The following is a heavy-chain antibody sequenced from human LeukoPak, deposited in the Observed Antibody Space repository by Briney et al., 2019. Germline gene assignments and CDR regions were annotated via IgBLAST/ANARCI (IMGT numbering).Heavy chain of an antibody. CDR2: IYTSGST. Sequence: PSETLSLTCTVSGGSISSYYWSWIRQPAGKGLEWIGRIYTSGSTNYNPSLKSRVTMSVDTSKNQFSLKLSSVTAADMAVYYCAREVRYFDPHGYYYYYYYMDVWGKGTTVTISS. CDR3: AREVRYFDPHGYYYYYYYMDV. CDR1: GGSISSYY. J-gene: IGHJ6*03. D-gene: IGHD3-9*01. V-gene: IGHV4-4*07.